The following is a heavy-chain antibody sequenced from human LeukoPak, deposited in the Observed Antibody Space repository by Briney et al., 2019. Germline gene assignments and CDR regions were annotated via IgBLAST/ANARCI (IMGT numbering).Heavy chain of an antibody. CDR3: AKTSPSGSYYFDY. J-gene: IGHJ4*02. CDR1: GFTFSSYT. CDR2: ISGSGGST. D-gene: IGHD5-12*01. V-gene: IGHV3-23*01. Sequence: GGSLRLSCAASGFTFSSYTMNWLRQAPGKGLEWVSAISGSGGSTHYTDFVKGRFTISRDNSKNTLYLQVNSLRVEDTALYYCAKTSPSGSYYFDYWGQGTLVTVSS.